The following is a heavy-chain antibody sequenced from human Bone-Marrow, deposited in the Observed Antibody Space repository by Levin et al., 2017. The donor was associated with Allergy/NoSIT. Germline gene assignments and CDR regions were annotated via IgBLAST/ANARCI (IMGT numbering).Heavy chain of an antibody. CDR3: ARGARNWFDP. CDR2: ISNSGSTK. Sequence: PGESLKISCTASGFTFSDHYMSWIRQAPGKGLEWLSYISNSGSTKSYADSMKGRFTISRDNAKNSIYLQMNSLRVEDTAVYYCARGARNWFDPWGQGTLVTVSS. CDR1: GFTFSDHY. V-gene: IGHV3-11*01. J-gene: IGHJ5*02.